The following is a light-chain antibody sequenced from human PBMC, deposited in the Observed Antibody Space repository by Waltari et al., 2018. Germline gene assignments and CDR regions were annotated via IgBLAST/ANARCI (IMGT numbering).Light chain of an antibody. CDR1: SGDVGGSTS. CDR3: CSYAANKVV. Sequence: QSDLTQPRSVSGFPEQSVTISCPGSSGDVGGSTSVSWYQQIPGKAPKLIIYDVSKRPSGVPDRFAGSMSDNTASLTVAGLQAEDEADYFCCSYAANKVVFGGGTRLTVL. CDR2: DVS. V-gene: IGLV2-11*01. J-gene: IGLJ2*01.